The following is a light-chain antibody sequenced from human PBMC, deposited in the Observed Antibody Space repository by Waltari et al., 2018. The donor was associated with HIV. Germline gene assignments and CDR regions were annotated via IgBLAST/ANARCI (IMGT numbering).Light chain of an antibody. J-gene: IGKJ2*01. V-gene: IGKV3-11*01. Sequence: DILFTQSPATLSLSPAERATLSCRASQSVSIYLACNQQKPGQPPRLLSYDASNRATAIPARFSGSGSGTDFTLTISSPGPEDFAVYYCQQRSRWPPAYTFGQGTKLEIK. CDR2: DAS. CDR3: QQRSRWPPAYT. CDR1: QSVSIY.